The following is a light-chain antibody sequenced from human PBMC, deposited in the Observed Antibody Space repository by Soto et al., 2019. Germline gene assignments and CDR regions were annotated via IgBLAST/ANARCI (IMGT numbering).Light chain of an antibody. J-gene: IGKJ1*01. Sequence: IVMTHSPATLSVSPGQRSPLSSRASQTVSSDLAWYQQKPGQGPRLLIHGASTRATAIPARFSGSGSGTEFTLTISYLQSEDFATYYCQQYYSYPRTFGQGTKVDI. V-gene: IGKV3-15*01. CDR3: QQYYSYPRT. CDR2: GAS. CDR1: QTVSSD.